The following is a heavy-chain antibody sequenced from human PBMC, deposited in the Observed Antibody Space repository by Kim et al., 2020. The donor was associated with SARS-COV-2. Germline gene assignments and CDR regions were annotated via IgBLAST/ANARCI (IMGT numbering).Heavy chain of an antibody. Sequence: SETLSLTCAVSGGSISSSNWWSWVRQPPGKGLEWIGEIYHSGSTNYNPSLKSRVTISVDKSKNQFSLKLSSVTAADTAVYYCARVGEDYDILTGYRNVWFYFDYWGQGTLGTVSS. V-gene: IGHV4-4*02. CDR3: ARVGEDYDILTGYRNVWFYFDY. D-gene: IGHD3-9*01. J-gene: IGHJ4*02. CDR1: GGSISSSNW. CDR2: IYHSGST.